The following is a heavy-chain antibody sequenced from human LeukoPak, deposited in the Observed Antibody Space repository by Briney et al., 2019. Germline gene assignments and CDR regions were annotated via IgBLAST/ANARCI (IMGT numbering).Heavy chain of an antibody. Sequence: ASVKVSCKASGYTFTSYYMHWVRQAPGQGLEWMGIINPSGGSTSYAQKFQGRVTMNRDTSTSTVYMELSSLRSEDTAVYYCARDLYSGSYETNWFDPWGQGTLVTVSS. CDR2: INPSGGST. CDR3: ARDLYSGSYETNWFDP. V-gene: IGHV1-46*01. J-gene: IGHJ5*02. D-gene: IGHD1-26*01. CDR1: GYTFTSYY.